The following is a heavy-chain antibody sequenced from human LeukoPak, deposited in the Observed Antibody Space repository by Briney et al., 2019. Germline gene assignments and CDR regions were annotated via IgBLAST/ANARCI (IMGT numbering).Heavy chain of an antibody. Sequence: GSLRLSCEASGFAFSSYSMSWIRQPPGKGLEWIGEINHSGSTNYNPSLKSRVTISVDTSKNQFSLKLSSVTAADTAVYYCARDNCGGDCYSDYYYYGMDVWGQGTTVTVSS. V-gene: IGHV4-34*01. CDR3: ARDNCGGDCYSDYYYYGMDV. D-gene: IGHD2-21*02. CDR1: GFAFSSYS. J-gene: IGHJ6*02. CDR2: INHSGST.